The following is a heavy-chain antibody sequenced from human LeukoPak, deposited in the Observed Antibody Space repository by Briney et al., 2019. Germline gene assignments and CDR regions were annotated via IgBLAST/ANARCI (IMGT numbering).Heavy chain of an antibody. CDR2: ISWNSGSI. CDR3: AKDIGSFDY. V-gene: IGHV3-9*01. CDR1: GFTFDDYA. Sequence: GRSLRLSCAASGFTFDDYAMHWVRQAPGKGLEWVLGISWNSGSIGYADSVKGRFTISRDNAKNSLYLQMNSLRAEDTALYYCAKDIGSFDYWGQGTLVTVSS. J-gene: IGHJ4*02.